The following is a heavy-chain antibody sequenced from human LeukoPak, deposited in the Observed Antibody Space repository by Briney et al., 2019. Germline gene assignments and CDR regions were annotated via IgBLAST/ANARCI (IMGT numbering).Heavy chain of an antibody. D-gene: IGHD6-19*01. V-gene: IGHV1-18*01. CDR2: ISCYNGDT. Sequence: ASVKVSCKASGYTFNHHGISWGRQAPGQGLEWMGWISCYNGDTHYAQRLQGRVTMSTDTSTSTAYMELTGLRSDDTAVYYCARDPTNTSGRYAYFDYWGQGTLVTVSS. CDR3: ARDPTNTSGRYAYFDY. J-gene: IGHJ4*02. CDR1: GYTFNHHG.